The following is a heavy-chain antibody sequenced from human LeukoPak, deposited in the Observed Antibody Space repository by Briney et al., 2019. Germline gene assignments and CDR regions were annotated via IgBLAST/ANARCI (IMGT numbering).Heavy chain of an antibody. CDR2: INPNSGGT. D-gene: IGHD1-26*01. CDR1: GYTFTGYY. V-gene: IGHV1-2*02. Sequence: ASVKVSCKASGYTFTGYYMHWVRQAPGQGLELNGLINPNSGGTNYAQKFQGRVTMTRDTSISTAYMELSRLRSDDTAVYYCARDWGRRGIVRSFIDYWGQGTLVTVSS. CDR3: ARDWGRRGIVRSFIDY. J-gene: IGHJ4*02.